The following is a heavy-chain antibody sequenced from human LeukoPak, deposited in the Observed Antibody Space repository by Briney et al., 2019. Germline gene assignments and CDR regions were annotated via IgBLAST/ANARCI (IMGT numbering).Heavy chain of an antibody. V-gene: IGHV3-48*01. CDR1: GFTVSSNY. CDR3: ARVITYYYYYMDV. CDR2: ISSSSSTI. J-gene: IGHJ6*03. D-gene: IGHD3-10*01. Sequence: GGSLRLSCAASGFTVSSNYMSWVRQAPGKGLEWVSYISSSSSTIYYADPVKGRFTISRDNAKNSLYLQMNSLRAEDTAVYYCARVITYYYYYMDVWGKGTTVTVSS.